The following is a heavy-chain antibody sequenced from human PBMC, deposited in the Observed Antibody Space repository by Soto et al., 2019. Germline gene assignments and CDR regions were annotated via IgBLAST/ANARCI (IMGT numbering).Heavy chain of an antibody. CDR2: ISSSGTTI. V-gene: IGHV3-48*01. J-gene: IGHJ6*03. CDR1: GFTFSSYS. Sequence: EVQLVESGGGLVQPGGSLRLSCAASGFTFSSYSMNWVRQAPGKGLEWVSFISSSGTTIYYADSVKGRFTISRGNAKNSLYLQMNSLRAEDTAVYYCARIGFYDFWSDYESPMDVWGKGTTVTVSS. CDR3: ARIGFYDFWSDYESPMDV. D-gene: IGHD3-3*01.